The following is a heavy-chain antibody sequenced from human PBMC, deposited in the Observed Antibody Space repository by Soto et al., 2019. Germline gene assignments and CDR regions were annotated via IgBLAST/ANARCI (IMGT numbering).Heavy chain of an antibody. CDR3: ARGIILGNGDFSRREGYCYVDV. Sequence: QVQLQQSGAGLLKPSETLSLACAVYGGSFSGYQWTWIRQIPGKGLEWIGDIYDSGNINYNPSLKKRGAILVDTPKKQLSLRLSSATAAAEAVYYCARGIILGNGDFSRREGYCYVDVWGKWTAFTISS. V-gene: IGHV4-34*01. CDR2: IYDSGNI. CDR1: GGSFSGYQ. J-gene: IGHJ6*03. D-gene: IGHD2-21*01.